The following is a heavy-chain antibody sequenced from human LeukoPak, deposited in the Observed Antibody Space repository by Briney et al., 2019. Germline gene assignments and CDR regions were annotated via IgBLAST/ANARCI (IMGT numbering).Heavy chain of an antibody. V-gene: IGHV1-18*01. Sequence: ASVKVSCKASGYTFTSYGISWVRQAPGQGLEWMGWISAYNGNTNYAQKLQGRVTMTTDTSTSTAYMELRSLRSDDTAVYYCAVNYGDYPRAYYYGMTSGAKGPRSPSP. D-gene: IGHD4-17*01. CDR3: AVNYGDYPRAYYYGMTS. J-gene: IGHJ6*02. CDR1: GYTFTSYG. CDR2: ISAYNGNT.